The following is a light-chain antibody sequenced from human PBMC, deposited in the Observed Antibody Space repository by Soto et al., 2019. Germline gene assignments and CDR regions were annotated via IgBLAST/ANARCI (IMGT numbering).Light chain of an antibody. V-gene: IGKV1-5*03. CDR3: QQHESYPWT. CDR2: KAS. J-gene: IGKJ1*01. Sequence: DIQMTQSPSTLSASVGDRVTITCRASQSISGSLAWYQQKPGKAPKFLISKASSLQSGVPSRFSGSASGTEFTLTISSLQPDDFAIYYCQQHESYPWTFGQGTKVEIK. CDR1: QSISGS.